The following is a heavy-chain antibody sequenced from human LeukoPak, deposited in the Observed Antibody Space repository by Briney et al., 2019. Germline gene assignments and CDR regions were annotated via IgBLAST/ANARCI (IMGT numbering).Heavy chain of an antibody. CDR3: ARMAWADYFDY. Sequence: GGSLRLSCAASGFTFSSYAMHWVRQAPGKGLEYVSAISSNGGSTYYANSVKGRFTISRDNSKNTLYLQMGSLRAEDTAVYYCARMAWADYFDYWGQGTLVTVSS. V-gene: IGHV3-64*01. J-gene: IGHJ4*02. CDR1: GFTFSSYA. CDR2: ISSNGGST. D-gene: IGHD1-26*01.